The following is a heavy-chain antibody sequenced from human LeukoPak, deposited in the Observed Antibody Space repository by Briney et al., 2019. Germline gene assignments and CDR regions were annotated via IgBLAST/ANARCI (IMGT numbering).Heavy chain of an antibody. CDR1: GGSISSSSYY. CDR2: IYYTGST. CDR3: ARSPSLVAWFDP. J-gene: IGHJ5*02. V-gene: IGHV4-39*07. Sequence: PSETLSLTCTASGGSISSSSYYWGWIRQPPGKGLEWIGSIYYTGSTNYNPSLKSRVTISVDTSRNQFSLNLNSLTAAGTAVYYCARSPSLVAWFDPWGQGTLVTVSS.